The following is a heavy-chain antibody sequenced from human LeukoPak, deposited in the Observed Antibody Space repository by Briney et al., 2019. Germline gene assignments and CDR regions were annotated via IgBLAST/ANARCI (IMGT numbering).Heavy chain of an antibody. CDR3: ASNYWSYYYNAMDV. CDR1: GGSISSRNYY. Sequence: PSQTLSLTCTVSGGSISSRNYYWSWIRQPPGKGLEWIGFIHYSGDTYYKPSLKSRLTISLDTSKNLFSLNVNSVTAADTAVYFCASNYWSYYYNAMDVWGQGTTVTDSS. D-gene: IGHD2-8*02. CDR2: IHYSGDT. J-gene: IGHJ6*02. V-gene: IGHV4-30-4*01.